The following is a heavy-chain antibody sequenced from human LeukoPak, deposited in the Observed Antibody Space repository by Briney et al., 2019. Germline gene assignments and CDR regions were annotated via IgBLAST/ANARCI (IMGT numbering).Heavy chain of an antibody. Sequence: GGSLRLSCAASGFTFSSYGMHWVRQAPGKGLEWVAVISYDGSNKYYADSVKGRFTISRDNSKNTLYLQMNSLRAEDTAVYYCAKDPDDSGYDTLPNYYYYYGMDVWGQGTTVTVSS. V-gene: IGHV3-30*18. CDR3: AKDPDDSGYDTLPNYYYYYGMDV. D-gene: IGHD5-12*01. CDR2: ISYDGSNK. CDR1: GFTFSSYG. J-gene: IGHJ6*02.